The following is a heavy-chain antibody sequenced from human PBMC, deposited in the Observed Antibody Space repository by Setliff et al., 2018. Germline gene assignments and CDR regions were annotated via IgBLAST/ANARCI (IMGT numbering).Heavy chain of an antibody. V-gene: IGHV4-38-2*02. Sequence: TLSLTCTVSGYSISSGYIWGWIRQPPGKGLEWIGEINHRGNTNYNPSLKSRVTMSVDTSKNKFSLKLSSVTPPDTAVYWCARERRRSGWNLDTFEIWGQGTTVTVSS. CDR2: INHRGNT. CDR3: ARERRRSGWNLDTFEI. D-gene: IGHD6-19*01. J-gene: IGHJ3*02. CDR1: GYSISSGYI.